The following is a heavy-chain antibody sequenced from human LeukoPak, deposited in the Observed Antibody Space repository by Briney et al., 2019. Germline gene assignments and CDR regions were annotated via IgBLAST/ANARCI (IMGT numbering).Heavy chain of an antibody. V-gene: IGHV3-30*18. Sequence: GGSLRLSCAASGFTFSSYGMHWVRQAPGKGLEWVAVISYDGSNKYYADSVKGRFTISRDNSKNTLYLQMNSLRAEDTAVYYCAKPYGYWTNYFDYWGQGTLVTVSS. CDR3: AKPYGYWTNYFDY. D-gene: IGHD5-24*01. CDR2: ISYDGSNK. CDR1: GFTFSSYG. J-gene: IGHJ4*02.